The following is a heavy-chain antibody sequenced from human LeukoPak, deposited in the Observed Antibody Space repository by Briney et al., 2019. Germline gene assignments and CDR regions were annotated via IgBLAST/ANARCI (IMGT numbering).Heavy chain of an antibody. V-gene: IGHV4-59*01. CDR3: ATGVVVPAAFMDV. CDR1: GGSISSYY. J-gene: IGHJ6*03. D-gene: IGHD2-2*01. CDR2: IYYSGST. Sequence: SETLSLTCTVSGGSISSYYWSWIRQPPGKGLEWIGYIYYSGSTNCNPSLKSRVTISVDTSKNQFSLKLSSVTAADTAVYYCATGVVVPAAFMDVWGKGTTVTVSS.